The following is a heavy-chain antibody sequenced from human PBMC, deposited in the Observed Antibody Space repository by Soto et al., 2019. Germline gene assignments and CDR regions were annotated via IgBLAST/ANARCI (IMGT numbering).Heavy chain of an antibody. Sequence: ESGGDLVKPGGSLRLSCAASGYTFSDYYMSWIRQAPGKGLEWISYIDTSGTKIYYADSVKGRFTITRDNAKNSLYLEMNSLRDEDTAVYYCASHYDMWSGYLSPVDYWDQGTLVTVSS. CDR3: ASHYDMWSGYLSPVDY. CDR2: IDTSGTKI. D-gene: IGHD3-3*01. V-gene: IGHV3-11*01. J-gene: IGHJ4*02. CDR1: GYTFSDYY.